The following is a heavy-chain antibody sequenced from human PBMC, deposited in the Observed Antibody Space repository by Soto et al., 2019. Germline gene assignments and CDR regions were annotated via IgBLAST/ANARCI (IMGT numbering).Heavy chain of an antibody. V-gene: IGHV4-59*01. CDR2: MHHTQGT. Sequence: ETLSLTCSVSGASISSYYWTWIRQPPGGGLEWIGYMHHTQGTNDNPSLRGRVHMSIDTSMNQFSLRLTSVTAADTAVYYCARVPFVGYFDWLDPWGHGTLVTVSS. CDR1: GASISSYY. D-gene: IGHD3-9*01. J-gene: IGHJ5*02. CDR3: ARVPFVGYFDWLDP.